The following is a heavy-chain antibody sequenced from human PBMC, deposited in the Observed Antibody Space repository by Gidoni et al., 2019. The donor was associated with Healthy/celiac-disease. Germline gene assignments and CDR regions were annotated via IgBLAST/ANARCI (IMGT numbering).Heavy chain of an antibody. CDR2: INPNSGGT. Sequence: QVQLVQSGAEVKKPGASVKVSCKASGYTFPGYYRHGVRQAPGQGLEWMGWINPNSGGTNYAQKFQGRVTMTRDTSISTAYMELSRLRSDDTAVYYCGASYDFWSGYRVPYGMDVWGQGTTVTVSS. D-gene: IGHD3-3*01. CDR3: GASYDFWSGYRVPYGMDV. J-gene: IGHJ6*02. CDR1: GYTFPGYY. V-gene: IGHV1-2*02.